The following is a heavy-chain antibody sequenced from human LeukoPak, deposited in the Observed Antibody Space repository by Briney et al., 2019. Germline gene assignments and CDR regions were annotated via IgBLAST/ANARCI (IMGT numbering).Heavy chain of an antibody. CDR3: AREDVVLVDAVRYYYYGMDV. CDR1: GYNFISYY. J-gene: IGHJ6*02. CDR2: INPSGGST. D-gene: IGHD2-8*01. Sequence: ASVKVSCKASGYNFISYYMHWVRQAPGQGLEWMGIINPSGGSTSYAQKFQDRVTMTRDTSTSTVYMELSSLKSEDTAVYYCAREDVVLVDAVRYYYYGMDVWGQGTTITVSS. V-gene: IGHV1-46*01.